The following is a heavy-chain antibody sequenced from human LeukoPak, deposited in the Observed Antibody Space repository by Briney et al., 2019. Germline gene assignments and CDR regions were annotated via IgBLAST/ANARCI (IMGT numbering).Heavy chain of an antibody. CDR3: ATGGGRYYFDY. Sequence: SETLSPTCTVSGGSISSGAYYWTWIRQHPGKGLEWIGYIYNSGSTYYNPSLKSRVTISVDTSKNQFCVKLSSVSAADTAVYYCATGGGRYYFDYWGQGALVTVSS. CDR1: GGSISSGAYY. J-gene: IGHJ4*02. CDR2: IYNSGST. D-gene: IGHD3-16*01. V-gene: IGHV4-31*03.